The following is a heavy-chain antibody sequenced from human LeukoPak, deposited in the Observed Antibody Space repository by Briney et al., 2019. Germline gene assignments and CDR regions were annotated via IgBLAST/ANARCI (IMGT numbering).Heavy chain of an antibody. CDR3: VWQLVHDYYGMDV. J-gene: IGHJ6*02. Sequence: SETLSLTCAVSGGSISSGGYSWSWIRQPPGKGLEWIGYIYHSGSTYYNPSLKSRVTISVDTSKNQFSLKLSSVTAADTAVYYCVWQLVHDYYGMDVWGQGTTVTVSS. D-gene: IGHD6-6*01. CDR2: IYHSGST. V-gene: IGHV4-30-2*01. CDR1: GGSISSGGYS.